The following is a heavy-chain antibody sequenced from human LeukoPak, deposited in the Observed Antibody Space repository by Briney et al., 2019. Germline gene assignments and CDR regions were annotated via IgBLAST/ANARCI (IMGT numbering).Heavy chain of an antibody. V-gene: IGHV3-7*01. CDR2: IKQDGSEK. D-gene: IGHD3-22*01. J-gene: IGHJ4*02. CDR3: ARGGSGVYDSSGYYR. CDR1: GFTFSSYW. Sequence: GESLRLSCAASGFTFSSYWMSWVRQAPGKGLEWVANIKQDGSEKYYVDSVKGRFTISRDNAKNSLYLQMNSLRAEDTAVYYCARGGSGVYDSSGYYRWGQGTLVTVSS.